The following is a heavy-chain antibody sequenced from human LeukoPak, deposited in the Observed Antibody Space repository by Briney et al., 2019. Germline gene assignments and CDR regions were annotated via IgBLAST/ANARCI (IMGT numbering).Heavy chain of an antibody. CDR2: INTNTGNP. D-gene: IGHD3-22*01. Sequence: GASVKVSCKASGYTFTSYAMNWVRQAPGQGLEWMGWINTNTGNPTYAQGFTGRFVFSLDTSVSTAYLQISSLKAEDTAVYYCARDPIYYDSSERPPARYNWFGPWGQGTLVTVSS. J-gene: IGHJ5*02. CDR1: GYTFTSYA. CDR3: ARDPIYYDSSERPPARYNWFGP. V-gene: IGHV7-4-1*02.